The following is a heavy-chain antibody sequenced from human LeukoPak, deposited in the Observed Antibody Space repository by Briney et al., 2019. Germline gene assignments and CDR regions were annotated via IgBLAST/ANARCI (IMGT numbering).Heavy chain of an antibody. J-gene: IGHJ4*02. CDR3: ARRGGTVVGDTGYHYWYFDN. CDR1: GGSISSYY. CDR2: ISDSGST. Sequence: SETLSLTCTVSGGSISSYYWSWVRQFPGKGLEWIGYISDSGSTNYSPSLESRVTISVDTSKNKFFLVLSSVTAADTAVYYCARRGGTVVGDTGYHYWYFDNWGQGTLVTVSS. V-gene: IGHV4-59*08. D-gene: IGHD5-12*01.